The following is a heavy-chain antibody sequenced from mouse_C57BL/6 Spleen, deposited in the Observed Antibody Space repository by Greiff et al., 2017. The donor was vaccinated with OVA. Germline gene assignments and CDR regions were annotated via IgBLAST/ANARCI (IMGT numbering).Heavy chain of an antibody. Sequence: QVQLQQSGPGLVQPSQSLSITCTVSGFSLTSYGVHWVRQSPGKGLEWLGVIWSGGSTDYNAAFISRLSISKDNSKSQVFFKMNSLQADDTAIYYCARKRGYGSSYEYFDVWGTGTTVTVSS. J-gene: IGHJ1*03. CDR3: ARKRGYGSSYEYFDV. D-gene: IGHD1-1*01. CDR2: IWSGGST. CDR1: GFSLTSYG. V-gene: IGHV2-2*01.